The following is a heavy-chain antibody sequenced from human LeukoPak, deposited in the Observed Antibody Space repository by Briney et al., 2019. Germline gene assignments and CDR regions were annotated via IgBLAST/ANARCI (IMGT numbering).Heavy chain of an antibody. D-gene: IGHD2-8*01. CDR2: IYDRGDT. CDR3: AGRRTNTCNFCFVY. Sequence: GGSLRLSCAVSGFTVTSNFMSWVRQAPGKGLEWVSVIYDRGDTYYADSVKGRFTVSRDTSKNTLYLQLNNLGAEDTAVYYCAGRRTNTCNFCFVYWGQGTLVTVSS. V-gene: IGHV3-66*02. CDR1: GFTVTSNF. J-gene: IGHJ4*02.